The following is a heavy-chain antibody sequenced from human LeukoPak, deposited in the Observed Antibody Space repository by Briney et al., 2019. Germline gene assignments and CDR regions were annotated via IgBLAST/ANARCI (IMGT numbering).Heavy chain of an antibody. CDR3: AREVPNSSNPGENAFDV. V-gene: IGHV3-20*01. D-gene: IGHD3-10*01. Sequence: GGSLRLSCAASGFTFKDYGMSWVRQVSGKGLEWVSSINWNGGTTAYADSMKGRFTISRDNAKNSLYLQMNSLRAEDTALYHCAREVPNSSNPGENAFDVWGQGTMVTVSS. CDR1: GFTFKDYG. CDR2: INWNGGTT. J-gene: IGHJ3*01.